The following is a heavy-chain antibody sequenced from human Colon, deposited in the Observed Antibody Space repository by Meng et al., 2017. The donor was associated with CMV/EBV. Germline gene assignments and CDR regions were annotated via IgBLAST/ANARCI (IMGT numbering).Heavy chain of an antibody. Sequence: SVKVSCKASGYTFTGYYMHWVRQAPGGGLEWMGASIPLLGTPVYAQKFQGRISISADRSTRTAYMELSSLRSEDTAIYYCARGGPSAAAGRGYFQYWGQGTLVTVSS. CDR1: GYTFTGYY. CDR2: SIPLLGTP. J-gene: IGHJ1*01. D-gene: IGHD6-13*01. V-gene: IGHV1-69*10. CDR3: ARGGPSAAAGRGYFQY.